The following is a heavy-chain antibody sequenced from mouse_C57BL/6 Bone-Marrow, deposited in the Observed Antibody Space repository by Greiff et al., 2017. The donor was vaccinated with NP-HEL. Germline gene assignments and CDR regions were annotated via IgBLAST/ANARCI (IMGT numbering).Heavy chain of an antibody. J-gene: IGHJ2*01. D-gene: IGHD1-1*01. CDR2: IDPETGGT. V-gene: IGHV1-15*01. CDR3: ARRPDYD. Sequence: QVQLQQSGAELVRPGASVTLSCKASGYTFTDYEMHWVKQTPVHGLEWIGAIDPETGGTAYNQKFKSKATLTVDTSSSTAYMQLSSLTSEDSAVYYCARRPDYDWGQGTTLTVSS. CDR1: GYTFTDYE.